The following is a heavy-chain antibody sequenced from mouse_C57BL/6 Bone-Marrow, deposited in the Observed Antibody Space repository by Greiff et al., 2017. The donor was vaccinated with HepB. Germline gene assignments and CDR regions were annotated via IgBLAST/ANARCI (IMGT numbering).Heavy chain of an antibody. CDR1: GFSFNTYA. D-gene: IGHD1-1*02. V-gene: IGHV10-1*01. Sequence: DGSLKLSCAASGFSFNTYAMNWVRQAPGKGLEWVARIRSKSNNYATYYADSVKDRFTISRDDSESMLYLQMNNLKTEDTAMYYCVLLRWSYWGQGTLVTVSA. J-gene: IGHJ3*01. CDR2: IRSKSNNYAT. CDR3: VLLRWSY.